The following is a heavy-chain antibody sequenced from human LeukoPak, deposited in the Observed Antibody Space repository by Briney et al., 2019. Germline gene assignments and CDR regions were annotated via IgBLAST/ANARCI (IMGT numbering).Heavy chain of an antibody. CDR3: TRDAGTAGAERLDY. J-gene: IGHJ4*02. CDR2: INTDGRST. Sequence: PGGSLRLSCAASGSTFSNYYMHWVRRAPGKGLVWVSRINTDGRSTDYADSVKGRFTISRDNAKNTLYLQMNSLRAEDTAVYYCTRDAGTAGAERLDYWGQGTLVTVSS. CDR1: GSTFSNYY. V-gene: IGHV3-74*01. D-gene: IGHD2-21*02.